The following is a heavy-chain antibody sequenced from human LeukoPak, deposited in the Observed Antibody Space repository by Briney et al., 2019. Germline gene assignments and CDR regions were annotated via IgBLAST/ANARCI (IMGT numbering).Heavy chain of an antibody. J-gene: IGHJ6*03. Sequence: SVKVSCKASGGTFSSYAISWVRQAPGQGREWMGGIIPIFGTANYPQKFQGRGTITADESRSTAYMELSSLRSEDTAVYYCARGPIVVVPAAIHSHYYYMDVWGKGTTVTVSS. CDR2: IIPIFGTA. CDR1: GGTFSSYA. CDR3: ARGPIVVVPAAIHSHYYYMDV. D-gene: IGHD2-2*02. V-gene: IGHV1-69*13.